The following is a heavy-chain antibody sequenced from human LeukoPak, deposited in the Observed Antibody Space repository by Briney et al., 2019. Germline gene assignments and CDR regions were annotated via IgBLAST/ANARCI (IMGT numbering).Heavy chain of an antibody. CDR3: AREGPTYNWFDP. CDR2: ISGSGGST. V-gene: IGHV3-23*01. CDR1: GFTFSNHA. Sequence: GGSLRLSCAASGFTFSNHAMSWVRQAPGKGLEWVSTISGSGGSTYYADSVKGQFTISRDNSKNTLYLQMNSLRAEDTAVYYCAREGPTYNWFDPWGQGTLVTVSS. J-gene: IGHJ5*02.